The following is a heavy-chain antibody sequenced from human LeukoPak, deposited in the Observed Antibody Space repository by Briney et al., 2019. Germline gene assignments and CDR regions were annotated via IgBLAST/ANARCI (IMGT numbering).Heavy chain of an antibody. CDR1: GGTFSSYG. CDR3: ARDGGSSWYGYYYYYYGMDV. CDR2: IIPSLGIA. Sequence: GAAVKVSGKGSGGTFSSYGIGWVRQGPGQGKEWMGRIIPSLGIANYAQKFQGRVTITADKSTSTAYMELSSLRSEDTAVYYCARDGGSSWYGYYYYYYGMDVWGQGPRSPSP. J-gene: IGHJ6*02. D-gene: IGHD6-13*01. V-gene: IGHV1-69*04.